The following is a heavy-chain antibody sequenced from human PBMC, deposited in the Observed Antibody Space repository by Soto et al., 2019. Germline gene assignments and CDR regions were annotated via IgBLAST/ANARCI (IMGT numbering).Heavy chain of an antibody. V-gene: IGHV4-39*01. CDR2: IYYSGST. J-gene: IGHJ4*02. CDR3: TRRGLVGATTFDY. Sequence: QLQLQESGPGLVKPSETLSLTCTVSGGSISSSRSYWGWIRQPPGKGLECIGSIYYSGSTYYSPSLRSRVTISVDTSKNQLSLKLSSVTAADTAVYYCTRRGLVGATTFDYWGQGTLVTVSS. CDR1: GGSISSSRSY. D-gene: IGHD1-26*01.